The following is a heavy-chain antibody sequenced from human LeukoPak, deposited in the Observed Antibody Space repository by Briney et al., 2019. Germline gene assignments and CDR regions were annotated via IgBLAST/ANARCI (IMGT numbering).Heavy chain of an antibody. Sequence: ASVKVSCNTSGYSFTSYDINWVRQAPGQGLEWMGWVNPKSGNTGYKQKFQARVTITRDTSISAAYMELSRLRSDDTAVYYCARDLAVGGHYYGSGSEKYYYYYMDVWGKGTTVTISS. CDR3: ARDLAVGGHYYGSGSEKYYYYYMDV. D-gene: IGHD3-10*01. J-gene: IGHJ6*03. CDR2: VNPKSGNT. V-gene: IGHV1-8*03. CDR1: GYSFTSYD.